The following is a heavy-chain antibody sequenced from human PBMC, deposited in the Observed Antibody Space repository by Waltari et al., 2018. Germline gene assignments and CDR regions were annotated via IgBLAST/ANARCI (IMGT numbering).Heavy chain of an antibody. J-gene: IGHJ2*01. CDR2: IYYSGST. V-gene: IGHV4-59*01. CDR3: ARDLGGYSGYDRPWYFDL. Sequence: QVQLQESGPGLVKPSETLSLTCTVSGGSISRYYWSWSRQPPGKGLEWIGYIYYSGSTNYNPSLKSRVTISVDTSKNQFSLKLSSVTAADTAVYYCARDLGGYSGYDRPWYFDLWGRGTLVTVSS. D-gene: IGHD5-12*01. CDR1: GGSISRYY.